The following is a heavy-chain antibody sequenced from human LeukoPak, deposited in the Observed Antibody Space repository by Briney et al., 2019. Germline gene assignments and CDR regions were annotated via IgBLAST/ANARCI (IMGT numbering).Heavy chain of an antibody. J-gene: IGHJ4*02. CDR3: ASSRGSSPDRPFDY. CDR1: GFTFSDYY. V-gene: IGHV3-11*04. CDR2: ISSSGSSV. Sequence: PGGSLRLSCAGSGFTFSDYYMSWIRQAPGKGLEWVSYISSSGSSVYYADSVKGRFTISRDSAKNSLFLQMNSLRAEDTALYYCASSRGSSPDRPFDYWGQGTLVTVSS. D-gene: IGHD6-6*01.